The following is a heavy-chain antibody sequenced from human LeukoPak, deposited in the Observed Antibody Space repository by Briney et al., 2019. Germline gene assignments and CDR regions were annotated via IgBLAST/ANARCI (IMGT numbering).Heavy chain of an antibody. D-gene: IGHD1/OR15-1a*01. CDR1: GGSISSSSYY. Sequence: PSETLSLTCTVSGGSISSSSYYWGWIRQPPGKGLEWIGSIYYSGSTYYNPSLKSRVTISVDTSKNQFSLKLSSVTAADTAVYYCARRDQQYNFDYWGQGTLVTVSS. V-gene: IGHV4-39*01. J-gene: IGHJ4*02. CDR2: IYYSGST. CDR3: ARRDQQYNFDY.